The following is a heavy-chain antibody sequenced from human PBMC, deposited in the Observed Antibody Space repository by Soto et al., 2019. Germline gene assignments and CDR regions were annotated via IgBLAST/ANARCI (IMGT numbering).Heavy chain of an antibody. D-gene: IGHD2-15*01. V-gene: IGHV4-61*01. CDR2: IYYSGSS. J-gene: IGHJ4*02. Sequence: SETLSLTCTVSGGSVSSGSYYWSWIRQPPGKGLEWIGDIYYSGSSNYNPSLKRRVTISVDTSKKQFPLKLSSVTAADAAVDYCARRICSGGSCYFDYWGQGTLVTVSS. CDR1: GGSVSSGSYY. CDR3: ARRICSGGSCYFDY.